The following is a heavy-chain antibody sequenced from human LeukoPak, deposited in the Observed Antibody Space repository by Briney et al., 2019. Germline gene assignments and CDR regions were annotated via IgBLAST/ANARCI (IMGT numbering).Heavy chain of an antibody. CDR2: IKRDGSEK. CDR3: ARDGGSAMPFDY. Sequence: GGSLRLSCAASGFTFTDYWMSWVRQAPGKGLGWVANIKRDGSEKYYVDSVKGRFTISRDNAKNSLYLQMNSLRAEDTAVYYCARDGGSAMPFDYWGQGTLVTVSS. D-gene: IGHD2-2*01. CDR1: GFTFTDYW. J-gene: IGHJ4*02. V-gene: IGHV3-7*01.